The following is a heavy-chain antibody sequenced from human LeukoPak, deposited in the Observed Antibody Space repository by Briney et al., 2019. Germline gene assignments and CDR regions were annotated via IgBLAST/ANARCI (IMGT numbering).Heavy chain of an antibody. J-gene: IGHJ5*02. Sequence: SETLSLTCTVSGGSISSGGYYWSWIRQHPGKGLEWIGYIYYSGSTYYNPSLKSRVTISVDTSKNQFSLKLSSVTAADTAVYYCARDSSSRTAWFDPWGQGTLVTVSS. CDR2: IYYSGST. V-gene: IGHV4-31*03. CDR1: GGSISSGGYY. D-gene: IGHD6-13*01. CDR3: ARDSSSRTAWFDP.